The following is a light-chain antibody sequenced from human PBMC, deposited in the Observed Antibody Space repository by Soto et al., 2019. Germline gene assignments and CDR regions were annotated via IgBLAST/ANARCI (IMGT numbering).Light chain of an antibody. J-gene: IGLJ2*01. CDR2: KNN. Sequence: QPVLTQPPSASGTPGQRVTISCSGSSSNIGSNYVYWYQQVPGTAPKVLIYKNNQRPSGVSDRFSGSKSGTTASLAISGLRSEDEADYYCAAWDDSLLFGGGTKLTVL. V-gene: IGLV1-47*01. CDR1: SSNIGSNY. CDR3: AAWDDSLL.